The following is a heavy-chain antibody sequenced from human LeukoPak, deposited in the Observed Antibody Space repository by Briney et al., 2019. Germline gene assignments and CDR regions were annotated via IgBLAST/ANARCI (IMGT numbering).Heavy chain of an antibody. D-gene: IGHD4-17*01. CDR1: GFTFSSYA. V-gene: IGHV3-30-3*01. Sequence: GGSLRLSCAASGFTFSSYAMHWVRQAPGKGLEWVAVISYDGSNKYYADSMKGRFTISRDNSKNTLYLQMNSPRAEDTAVYYCARARHGDGMGAFDIWGQGTMVTVSS. CDR3: ARARHGDGMGAFDI. J-gene: IGHJ3*02. CDR2: ISYDGSNK.